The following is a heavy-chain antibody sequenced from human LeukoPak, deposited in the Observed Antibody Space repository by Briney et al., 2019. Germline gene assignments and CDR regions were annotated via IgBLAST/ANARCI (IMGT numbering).Heavy chain of an antibody. V-gene: IGHV3-30-3*01. CDR3: ARSITMVRGNFDY. J-gene: IGHJ4*02. CDR1: GFTFSSYA. CDR2: ISYDGDHK. D-gene: IGHD3-10*01. Sequence: PGGSLRLSCAASGFTFSSYAMHWVRQAPGKGLEWVAVISYDGDHKYYADSVKGRFTISRDNSKNTLYLQMNSLRAEDTAVYYCARSITMVRGNFDYWGQGTLVTVSS.